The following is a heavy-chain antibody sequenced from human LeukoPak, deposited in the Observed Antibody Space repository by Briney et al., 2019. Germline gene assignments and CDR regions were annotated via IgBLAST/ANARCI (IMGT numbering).Heavy chain of an antibody. CDR1: GGTFSSYA. V-gene: IGHV1-69*13. CDR2: IIPIFGTA. D-gene: IGHD1-1*01. Sequence: ASVKVSCKASGGTFSSYAISWVRQAPGQGLELMGGIIPIFGTANYAQKFQGRVTINADESTSTAYMELSSLRSEDTAVYYCARDYGSDLPGVFDYWGQGTLVTVSS. CDR3: ARDYGSDLPGVFDY. J-gene: IGHJ4*02.